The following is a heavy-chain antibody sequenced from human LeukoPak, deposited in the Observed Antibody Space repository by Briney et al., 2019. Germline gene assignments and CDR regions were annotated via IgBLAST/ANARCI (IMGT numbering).Heavy chain of an antibody. J-gene: IGHJ4*02. CDR2: IWYDGSNK. CDR3: ARPDEGY. CDR1: GFTFSSYG. Sequence: GGSLRLSCAASGFTFSSYGMHWVRQAPGKGLEWVAVIWYDGSNKYYADSVKGRFTISRDNSKNTLYLQMNSLRAEDTAVYYRARPDEGYWGQGTLVTASS. V-gene: IGHV3-33*01.